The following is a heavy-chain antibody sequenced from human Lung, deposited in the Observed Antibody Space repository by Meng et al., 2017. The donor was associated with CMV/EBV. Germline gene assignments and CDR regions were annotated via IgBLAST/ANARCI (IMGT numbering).Heavy chain of an antibody. V-gene: IGHV2-70D*14. CDR2: IDWDDDK. CDR1: GFSLSTSGMR. CDR3: ARFQIGYVGAFDI. Sequence: GPXLVXPTQTLTLTCTFSGFSLSTSGMRVSWIRQPPGQALEWLARIDWDDDKFYNTSLKTRLTVSKDTSANQVVFTMTNMDPVDTATYYCARFQIGYVGAFDIWGPEXMVTVSS. D-gene: IGHD5-12*01. J-gene: IGHJ3*02.